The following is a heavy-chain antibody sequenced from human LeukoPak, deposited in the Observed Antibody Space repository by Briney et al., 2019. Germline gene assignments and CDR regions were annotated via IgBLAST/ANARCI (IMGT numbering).Heavy chain of an antibody. Sequence: GSLRLSCAASGFTFSNYNMNWVRQAPGKGLEWVSSISSSSNYIYYADSVKGRFTISRDNAKNSLYLQMNSLRAEDTAVYYCARDGDSGSYLDYWGQGTLVTVSS. V-gene: IGHV3-21*01. CDR2: ISSSSNYI. D-gene: IGHD3-10*01. J-gene: IGHJ4*02. CDR1: GFTFSNYN. CDR3: ARDGDSGSYLDY.